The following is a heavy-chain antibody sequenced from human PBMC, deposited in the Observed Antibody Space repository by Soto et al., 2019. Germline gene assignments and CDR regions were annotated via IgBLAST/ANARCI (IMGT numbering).Heavy chain of an antibody. CDR1: GGSFSGYY. CDR2: INHSGST. D-gene: IGHD2-2*01. V-gene: IGHV4-34*01. CDR3: ARGQRDIVVVPAASKDTVNWFDP. Sequence: QVQLQQWGAGLLKPSETLSLTCAVYGGSFSGYYWSWIRQPPGKGLEWIGEINHSGSTNYNPSLKSRVTISVDTSKNQFSLKLSSVTAADTAVYYCARGQRDIVVVPAASKDTVNWFDPWGQGTLVTVSS. J-gene: IGHJ5*02.